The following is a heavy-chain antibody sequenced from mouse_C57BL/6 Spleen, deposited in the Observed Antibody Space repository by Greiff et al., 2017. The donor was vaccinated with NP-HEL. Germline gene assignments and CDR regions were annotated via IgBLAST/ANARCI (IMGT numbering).Heavy chain of an antibody. J-gene: IGHJ1*03. Sequence: QVQLQQPGAELVKPGASVKLSCKASGYTFTSYWIHWVKQRPGRGLEWIGRVDPNSGGTKSNEKFKTRATLTVDKPSSTAYMQLSSLTSEDSAVYYCTRYYYGSSYWYFDVWGTGTTVTVSS. CDR2: VDPNSGGT. CDR1: GYTFTSYW. V-gene: IGHV1-72*01. CDR3: TRYYYGSSYWYFDV. D-gene: IGHD1-1*01.